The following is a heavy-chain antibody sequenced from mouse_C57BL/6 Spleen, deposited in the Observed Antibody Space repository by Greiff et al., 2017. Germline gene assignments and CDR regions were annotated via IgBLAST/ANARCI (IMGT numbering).Heavy chain of an antibody. D-gene: IGHD2-3*01. V-gene: IGHV5-17*01. Sequence: EVMLVESGGGLVKPGGSLKLSCAASGFTFSDYGMHWVRQAPEQGLEWVAYISSGSSTIYYADTVKGRFTISRDNAKNTLFLQMTSLRSEDTAMYYCGRNEGYYYAMDYWGQGTSVTVSS. CDR3: GRNEGYYYAMDY. CDR1: GFTFSDYG. J-gene: IGHJ4*01. CDR2: ISSGSSTI.